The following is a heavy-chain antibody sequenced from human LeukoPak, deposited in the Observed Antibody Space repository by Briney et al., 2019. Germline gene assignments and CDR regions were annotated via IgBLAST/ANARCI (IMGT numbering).Heavy chain of an antibody. D-gene: IGHD3-22*01. V-gene: IGHV4-4*07. CDR1: GGSISSYY. J-gene: IGHJ4*02. CDR3: ARGWGSGYYEGHYFDY. CDR2: IYTSGST. Sequence: SETLSLTCTVSGGSISSYYWSWIRQPAGKGLEWIGRIYTSGSTNYNPSLKSRVTISVDTSKNQFSLKLSSVTAADTAVYYCARGWGSGYYEGHYFDYWGQGTLVTVSS.